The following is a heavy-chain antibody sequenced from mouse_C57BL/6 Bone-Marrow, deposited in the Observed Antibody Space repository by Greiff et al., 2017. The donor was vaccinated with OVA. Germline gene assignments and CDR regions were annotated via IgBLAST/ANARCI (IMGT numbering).Heavy chain of an antibody. Sequence: MLVESGGGFVKPGGSLKLSCAASGFTFSSYTMSWVRQTPEKRLEWVATISGGGGNTYYPDSVKGRFTISRDNAKNTLYLQMSSLRSEDTALYYCAQLGRDYAMDYWGQGTSVTVSS. J-gene: IGHJ4*01. D-gene: IGHD4-1*02. V-gene: IGHV5-9*01. CDR3: AQLGRDYAMDY. CDR2: ISGGGGNT. CDR1: GFTFSSYT.